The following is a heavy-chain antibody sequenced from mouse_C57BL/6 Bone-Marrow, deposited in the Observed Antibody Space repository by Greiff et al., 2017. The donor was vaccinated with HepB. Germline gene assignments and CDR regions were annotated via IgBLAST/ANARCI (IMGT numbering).Heavy chain of an antibody. CDR1: GYTFTDYY. D-gene: IGHD1-1*01. J-gene: IGHJ4*01. CDR3: AMITTVVATRYAMDY. Sequence: QVQLKESGAELVRPGASVKLSCKASGYTFTDYYINWVKQRPGQGLEWIARIYPGSGNTYYNEKFKGKATLTAEKSSSTAYMQLSSLTSEDSAVYFCAMITTVVATRYAMDYWGQGTSVTVSS. CDR2: IYPGSGNT. V-gene: IGHV1-76*01.